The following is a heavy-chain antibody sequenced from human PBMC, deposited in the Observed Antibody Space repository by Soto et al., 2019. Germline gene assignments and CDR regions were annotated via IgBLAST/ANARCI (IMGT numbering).Heavy chain of an antibody. V-gene: IGHV5-10-1*01. CDR2: IDPSDSYT. D-gene: IGHD6-19*01. CDR1: GYSFTSYW. CDR3: ARQPYSSGWLYYYYGMDV. Sequence: CTGSGYSFTSYWISWVRQMPGKGLEWMGRIDPSDSYTNYSPSFQGHVTISADKSISTAYLQWSSLKASDTAMYYCARQPYSSGWLYYYYGMDVWGQGTTVTV. J-gene: IGHJ6*02.